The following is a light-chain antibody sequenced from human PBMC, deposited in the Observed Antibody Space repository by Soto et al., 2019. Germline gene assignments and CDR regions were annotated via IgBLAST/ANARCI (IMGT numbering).Light chain of an antibody. CDR3: SSFTTSNTWV. CDR2: EVS. CDR1: SSDVGGFNY. J-gene: IGLJ3*02. V-gene: IGLV2-14*01. Sequence: QSALPQPASVSGSPGQSITISCTGTSSDVGGFNYVSWYQQYPGEAPKLLIYEVSNRPSGVSSRFSGSKSGNTASLTIFGLQADDEGDYYCSSFTTSNTWVFGGGTKLIVL.